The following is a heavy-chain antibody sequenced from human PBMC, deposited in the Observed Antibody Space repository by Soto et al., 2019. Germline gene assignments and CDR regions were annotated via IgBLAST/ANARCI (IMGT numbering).Heavy chain of an antibody. D-gene: IGHD3-16*01. V-gene: IGHV3-7*01. CDR2: IKQDGSEK. CDR1: GFTFSSYW. CDR3: ASPPVGYYYYYMDV. Sequence: GGSLRLSCAASGFTFSSYWMSWVRQAPGKGLEWVANIKQDGSEKYYVDSVKGRFTISRDNAKNSLYLQMNSLRAEDTAVYYCASPPVGYYYYYMDVWGKGTTVTVSS. J-gene: IGHJ6*03.